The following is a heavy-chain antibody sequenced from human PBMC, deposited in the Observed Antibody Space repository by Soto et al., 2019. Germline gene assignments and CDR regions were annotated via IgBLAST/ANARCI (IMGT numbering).Heavy chain of an antibody. CDR1: GFTFSSYW. CDR3: ARVSDYGDYVAFDI. D-gene: IGHD4-17*01. V-gene: IGHV3-7*01. J-gene: IGHJ3*02. Sequence: GGSLRLSCAASGFTFSSYWMSWVRQAPGKGLEWVANIKQDGSEKYYVDSVKGRFTISRDNAKNSLFLQMNCLRAEDTAVYYCARVSDYGDYVAFDIWGQGTMVTVSS. CDR2: IKQDGSEK.